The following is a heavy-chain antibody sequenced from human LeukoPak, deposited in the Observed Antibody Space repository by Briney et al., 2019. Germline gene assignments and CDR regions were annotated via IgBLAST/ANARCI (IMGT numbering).Heavy chain of an antibody. V-gene: IGHV3-66*01. CDR1: GFTDSSNY. Sequence: GGSLRLSCAASGFTDSSNYMSWVRQDPGKGLEWVSVIYSGGSTYYADSVKGRFTISRDNSKNTLYLQMNSLRAEDTAVYYCARAHEQWLAHDYWGQGTLVTASS. CDR2: IYSGGST. D-gene: IGHD6-19*01. CDR3: ARAHEQWLAHDY. J-gene: IGHJ4*02.